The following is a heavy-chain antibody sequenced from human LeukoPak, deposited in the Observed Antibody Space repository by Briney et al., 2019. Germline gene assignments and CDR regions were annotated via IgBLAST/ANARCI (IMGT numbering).Heavy chain of an antibody. Sequence: PGGSLRLSCAASGFTFDDCAMHCVRQAPGKGLEWVSGISWNSGSIGYADSVKGRFNISRDNAKNTLYLKLNRLRAEDTAVYYCARDSTYYYDSGSSGPHYFDNWGQGTLVTVSS. D-gene: IGHD3-10*01. J-gene: IGHJ4*02. CDR1: GFTFDDCA. V-gene: IGHV3-9*01. CDR3: ARDSTYYYDSGSSGPHYFDN. CDR2: ISWNSGSI.